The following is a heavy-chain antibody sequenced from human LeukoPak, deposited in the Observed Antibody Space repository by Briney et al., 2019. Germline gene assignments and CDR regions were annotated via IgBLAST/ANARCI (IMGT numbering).Heavy chain of an antibody. CDR1: GGSFSGYY. D-gene: IGHD3-10*01. J-gene: IGHJ6*02. CDR2: INHSGST. CDR3: ARLRYYYGSGSYYMPYYYGMDV. Sequence: PSETLSLTCAVYGGSFSGYYWSWIRQPPGKGLGWIGEINHSGSTNYNPSLKSRVTISVDTSKNQFSLKLSSVTAADTDVYYCARLRYYYGSGSYYMPYYYGMDVWGQGTTVTVSS. V-gene: IGHV4-34*01.